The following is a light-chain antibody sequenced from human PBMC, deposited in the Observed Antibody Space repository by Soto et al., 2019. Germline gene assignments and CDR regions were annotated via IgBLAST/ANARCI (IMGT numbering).Light chain of an antibody. CDR1: SSDVGGYNY. J-gene: IGLJ1*01. CDR2: DVT. V-gene: IGLV2-11*01. Sequence: ALTHLGSVYGSDLEGVTITRTGTSSDVGGYNYVSWYQQHPDKAPKVMIYDVTKRPSGVPDRFSGSKSGNTASLTISGLQAEDEADYYCCSYAGSYIYVFGTGTKVTV. CDR3: CSYAGSYIYV.